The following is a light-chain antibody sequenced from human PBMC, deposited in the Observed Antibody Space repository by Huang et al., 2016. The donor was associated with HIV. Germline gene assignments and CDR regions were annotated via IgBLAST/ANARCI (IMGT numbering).Light chain of an antibody. Sequence: DIVLTQSPGTLSLSPGQRATLSCRASQSVTSNYIAWYQQKPGQAPRLLIYGASSRATGGPDRFSGSGSGTDFTLTITRLEPEDCAVYYCQQYGNYLETFGQGTNLEIK. J-gene: IGKJ2*01. CDR2: GAS. V-gene: IGKV3-20*01. CDR1: QSVTSNY. CDR3: QQYGNYLET.